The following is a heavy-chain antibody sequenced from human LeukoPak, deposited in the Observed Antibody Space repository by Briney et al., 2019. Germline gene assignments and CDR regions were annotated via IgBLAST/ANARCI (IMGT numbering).Heavy chain of an antibody. V-gene: IGHV4-39*01. Sequence: PSETLSLTCTVSGGSISSSSYYWGWIRQPPGRGLEWIGSIYYSGSTYYNPSLKSRVTISVDTSKNQFSLKLSSVTAADTAVYYCARNYYDFWSGYYTSFDYWGQGTLVTVSS. D-gene: IGHD3-3*01. CDR2: IYYSGST. CDR3: ARNYYDFWSGYYTSFDY. CDR1: GGSISSSSYY. J-gene: IGHJ4*02.